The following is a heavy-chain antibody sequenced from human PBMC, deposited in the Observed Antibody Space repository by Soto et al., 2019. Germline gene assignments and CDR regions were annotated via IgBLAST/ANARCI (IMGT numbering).Heavy chain of an antibody. D-gene: IGHD6-6*01. CDR3: AEEESIAARPPFAG. Sequence: SVKVSCKASGGTFSSYAISWVRQAPGQGLEWMGGIIPIFGTANYAQKFQGRVTITADESTSTAYMELSSLRSEDTAVYYCAEEESIAARPPFAGWGQGTLVTVSS. CDR2: IIPIFGTA. V-gene: IGHV1-69*13. CDR1: GGTFSSYA. J-gene: IGHJ4*02.